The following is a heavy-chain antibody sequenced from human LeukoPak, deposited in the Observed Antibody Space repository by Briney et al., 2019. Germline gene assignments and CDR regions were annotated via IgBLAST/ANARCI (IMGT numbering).Heavy chain of an antibody. D-gene: IGHD3-9*01. CDR2: ISSSSSYI. Sequence: GGSLRLSCAASGFTVSSNYMSWVRQAPGKGLEWVSSISSSSSYIHYADSLKGRFTISRDNAKNSLYLQMNSLRAEDTAVYYCARDTSYSIRYFDYWGQGTLVTVSS. V-gene: IGHV3-21*01. CDR3: ARDTSYSIRYFDY. CDR1: GFTVSSNY. J-gene: IGHJ4*02.